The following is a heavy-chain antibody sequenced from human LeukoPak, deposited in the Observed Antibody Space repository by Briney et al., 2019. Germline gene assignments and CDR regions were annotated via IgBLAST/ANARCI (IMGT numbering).Heavy chain of an antibody. CDR1: GFTFSSYW. J-gene: IGHJ3*02. D-gene: IGHD6-6*01. CDR2: IKQDGSEK. CDR3: AKDQYSSSASPPIAFDI. Sequence: PGGSLRLSCAASGFTFSSYWMSWVRQAPGKGLEWVANIKQDGSEKYYVDSVKGRFTISRDNAKNSLYLQMNSLRAEDTAVYYCAKDQYSSSASPPIAFDIWGQGTMVTVSS. V-gene: IGHV3-7*03.